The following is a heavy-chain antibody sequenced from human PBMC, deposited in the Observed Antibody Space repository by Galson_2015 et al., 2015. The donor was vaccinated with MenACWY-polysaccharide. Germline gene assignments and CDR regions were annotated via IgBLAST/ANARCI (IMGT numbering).Heavy chain of an antibody. Sequence: LRLSCAASGLRFGSYGLQWVRQAPGKGMEWVALIWYDGSNKYYSEPVKGRFAISRDNSKNTLYLQMNSLRVEDTAVYYCATIRGSAPNYYMDVWGKGTTVTVSS. V-gene: IGHV3-33*03. J-gene: IGHJ6*03. CDR3: ATIRGSAPNYYMDV. CDR2: IWYDGSNK. D-gene: IGHD5-12*01. CDR1: GLRFGSYG.